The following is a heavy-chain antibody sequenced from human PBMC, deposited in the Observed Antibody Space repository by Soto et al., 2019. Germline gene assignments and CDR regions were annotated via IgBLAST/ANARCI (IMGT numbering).Heavy chain of an antibody. D-gene: IGHD1-1*01. V-gene: IGHV3-7*03. CDR1: GFIFSSYW. CDR3: ATGNVYNILDF. J-gene: IGHJ4*02. CDR2: IKQDGSEK. Sequence: GGSLSLSCAASGFIFSSYWMTWVRQAPGKGLEWVANIKQDGSEKYYVDSVKGRFTISRDNAKNSLYLQMNSLRAEDTAVYYCATGNVYNILDFWGQGTLVTVSS.